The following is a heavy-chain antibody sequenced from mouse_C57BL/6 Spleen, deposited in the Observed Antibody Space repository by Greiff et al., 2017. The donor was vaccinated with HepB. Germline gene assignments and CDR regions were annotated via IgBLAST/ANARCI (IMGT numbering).Heavy chain of an antibody. V-gene: IGHV1-69*01. J-gene: IGHJ2*01. CDR2: IDPSDSYT. Sequence: QVQLQQPGAELVMPGASVKLSCKASGYTFTSYWMHWVKQRPGQGLEWIGEIDPSDSYTNYNQKFKGKSTLTVDKSSSTAYMQLSSLTSEDSAVYYCARSGGNYPFDYWGQGTTLTVSS. D-gene: IGHD2-1*01. CDR3: ARSGGNYPFDY. CDR1: GYTFTSYW.